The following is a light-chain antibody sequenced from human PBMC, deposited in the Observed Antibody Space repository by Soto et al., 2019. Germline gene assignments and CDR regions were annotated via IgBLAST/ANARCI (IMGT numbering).Light chain of an antibody. Sequence: DIQMTQSPSSLSASIGDRVTITCRASQGISTYLAWFQQKPGKTPKSLIYAASSLQSGVSSKFTGSGSGIDFARTISSRQPEAFATAYCELFDSHPLTFGGGIKVVIK. CDR1: QGISTY. J-gene: IGKJ4*01. CDR3: ELFDSHPLT. CDR2: AAS. V-gene: IGKV1-16*02.